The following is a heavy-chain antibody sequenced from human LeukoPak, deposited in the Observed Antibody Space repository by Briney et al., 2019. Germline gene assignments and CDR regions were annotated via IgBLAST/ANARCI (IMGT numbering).Heavy chain of an antibody. D-gene: IGHD5-18*01. J-gene: IGHJ6*02. CDR3: ASAQYSSRPYYYYYGMDV. Sequence: GSLRLSCAASGFTFSSYWMSWVRQAPGKGLEWVANIKQDGSEKYYVDSVKDRFTISRDNAKNSLYLQMNSLRAEDTAVYYCASAQYSSRPYYYYYGMDVWGQGTTVTVSS. CDR2: IKQDGSEK. CDR1: GFTFSSYW. V-gene: IGHV3-7*01.